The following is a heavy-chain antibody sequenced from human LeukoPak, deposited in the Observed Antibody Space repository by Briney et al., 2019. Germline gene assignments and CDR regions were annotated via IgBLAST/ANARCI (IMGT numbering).Heavy chain of an antibody. CDR1: GGPITNYY. CDR3: ATNLRSTAGFDV. J-gene: IGHJ3*01. D-gene: IGHD6-25*01. Sequence: PSETLSLTCTVSGGPITNYYRSWIRQPPGKGLEWIGYIYYSGGTNYNPSLKSRVTISLDTSNSQSSLKVSSVSAAETAVYYCATNLRSTAGFDVGAPGTTVTVSS. CDR2: IYYSGGT. V-gene: IGHV4-59*01.